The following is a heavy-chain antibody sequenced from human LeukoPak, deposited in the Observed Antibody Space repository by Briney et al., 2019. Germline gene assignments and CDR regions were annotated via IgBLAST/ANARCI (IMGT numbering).Heavy chain of an antibody. D-gene: IGHD3-9*01. Sequence: SETLSLTCTVSGGSISSYYWSWIRQPAGKGLEWIGRIYTSGSTNYNPSLKSRVTMSVDTSKNQFSLKLSSVTAADTAVYYCARSDYDILTGYKIFDYWGQGTLVTVSS. CDR1: GGSISSYY. V-gene: IGHV4-4*07. CDR2: IYTSGST. J-gene: IGHJ4*02. CDR3: ARSDYDILTGYKIFDY.